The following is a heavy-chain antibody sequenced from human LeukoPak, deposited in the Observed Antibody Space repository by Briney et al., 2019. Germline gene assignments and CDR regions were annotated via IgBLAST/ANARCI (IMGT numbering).Heavy chain of an antibody. J-gene: IGHJ5*02. CDR1: GGSISSGSYY. CDR3: ARDNSPTGWFDP. Sequence: SETLSLTCTVSGGSISSGSYYWSWIRQPAGKGLGWIGRIYTSGRTNYNPSLKGRVAISVDTSKNQFSLKLSSVTAADTAVYYCARDNSPTGWFDPWGQGTLVTVSS. CDR2: IYTSGRT. D-gene: IGHD1-1*01. V-gene: IGHV4-61*02.